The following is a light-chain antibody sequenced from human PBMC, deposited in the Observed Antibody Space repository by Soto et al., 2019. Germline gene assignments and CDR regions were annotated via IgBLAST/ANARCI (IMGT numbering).Light chain of an antibody. CDR2: EVS. J-gene: IGLJ1*01. Sequence: QSVLTQPASVSGSPGQSITISCTGTTSDVGGYNYVSWYQHHPGKAPKLMIYEVSNRPSGVSNRFSGSKSGNTASLTISGLQAEEEADYYCSSYTSSSTLVFGTGTKVTVL. CDR1: TSDVGGYNY. V-gene: IGLV2-14*01. CDR3: SSYTSSSTLV.